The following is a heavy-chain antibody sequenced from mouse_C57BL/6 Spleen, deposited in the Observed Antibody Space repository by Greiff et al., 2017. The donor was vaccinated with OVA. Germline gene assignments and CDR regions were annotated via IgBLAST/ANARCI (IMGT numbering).Heavy chain of an antibody. J-gene: IGHJ4*01. CDR2: IYPGDGDT. CDR1: GYAFSSSW. CDR3: ANYDGAHYYAMDY. Sequence: QVQLQQSGPELVKPGASVKISCKASGYAFSSSWMNWVKQRPGKGLEWIGRIYPGDGDTNYNGKFKGKATLTADKSSSTAYMQLSSLTSEDSAVYFWANYDGAHYYAMDYWGQGTSVTVSS. V-gene: IGHV1-82*01. D-gene: IGHD2-4*01.